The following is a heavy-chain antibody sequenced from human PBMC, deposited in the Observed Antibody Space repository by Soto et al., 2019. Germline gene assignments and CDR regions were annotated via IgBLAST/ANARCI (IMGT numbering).Heavy chain of an antibody. V-gene: IGHV3-30*03. CDR3: ARDRYVDSSSSGRYFDY. CDR2: VSYDGGTK. Sequence: PGGSLRLSCAASGFTLSSHGMQWVRQAPGKGLEWVAVVSYDGGTKYYADSVKGRFTISRDNSKNTLYLQMNSLRAEDTAVYYCARDRYVDSSSSGRYFDYWGQGTLVTVSS. J-gene: IGHJ4*02. CDR1: GFTLSSHG. D-gene: IGHD6-6*01.